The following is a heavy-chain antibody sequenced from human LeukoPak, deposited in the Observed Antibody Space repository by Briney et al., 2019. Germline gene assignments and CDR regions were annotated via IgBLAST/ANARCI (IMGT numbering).Heavy chain of an antibody. CDR1: GFTFSSYA. CDR3: ARDLGDGYNPYYFDY. D-gene: IGHD5-24*01. J-gene: IGHJ4*02. Sequence: GGSLRLSCAASGFTFSSYAMHWVRQAPGKGLEWVAVISYDGSNKYYADSVKGRFTISRDNSKNTLYLQMNSLRAEDAAVYYCARDLGDGYNPYYFDYWGQGTLVTVSS. CDR2: ISYDGSNK. V-gene: IGHV3-30-3*01.